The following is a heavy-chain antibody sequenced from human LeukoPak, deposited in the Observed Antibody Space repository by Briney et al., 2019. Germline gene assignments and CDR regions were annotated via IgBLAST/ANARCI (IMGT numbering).Heavy chain of an antibody. J-gene: IGHJ4*02. V-gene: IGHV5-51*01. Sequence: GEPLQISCKGSGYSFTSYWIGWVRPGPGKGLEWMGIIYPGDSDARYSPSFQGQVTISADKSISAAYLQWSSLKASDTAIYYCARRRDLYSGSYYPFDYWGQGTLVTDSS. CDR1: GYSFTSYW. CDR2: IYPGDSDA. CDR3: ARRRDLYSGSYYPFDY. D-gene: IGHD1-26*01.